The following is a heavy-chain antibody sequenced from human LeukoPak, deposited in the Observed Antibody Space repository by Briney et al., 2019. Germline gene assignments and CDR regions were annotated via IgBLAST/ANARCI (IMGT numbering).Heavy chain of an antibody. D-gene: IGHD4-23*01. V-gene: IGHV1-2*04. CDR3: ARSGVAGGKFWFDP. J-gene: IGHJ5*02. CDR1: GYTFTGYY. CDR2: INPNSGGT. Sequence: ASVKVSCKASGYTFTGYYMHWVRRAPGQGLEWMGWINPNSGGTNYAQKFQGWVTMTRDTSISTAYMELSRLRSDDTAVYYCARSGVAGGKFWFDPWGQGTLVTVSS.